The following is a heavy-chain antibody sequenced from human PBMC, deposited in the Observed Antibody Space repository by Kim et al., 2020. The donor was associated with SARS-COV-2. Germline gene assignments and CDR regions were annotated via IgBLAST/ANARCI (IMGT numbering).Heavy chain of an antibody. V-gene: IGHV3-48*02. CDR3: ARQYDILTGYYLPDY. J-gene: IGHJ4*02. D-gene: IGHD3-9*01. Sequence: VSVKCRFTISRDNAKISLYQQLNSLRDEDTAVYYCARQYDILTGYYLPDYWGQGTLVTVSS.